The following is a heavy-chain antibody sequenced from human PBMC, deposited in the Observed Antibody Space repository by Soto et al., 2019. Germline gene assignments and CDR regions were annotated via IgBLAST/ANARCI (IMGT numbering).Heavy chain of an antibody. CDR3: ANPYPPDS. CDR1: GFTFRSYA. CDR2: IRARVGTT. J-gene: IGHJ5*01. V-gene: IGHV3-23*01. Sequence: GGSLRLSCAGSGFTFRSYAMNWVRQAPGKGLEWVSAIRARVGTTYYADSVKGRFTISRDNSKNKLDLPMNSLRAEDTAVYYWANPYPPDSWGQGTLVTVSS.